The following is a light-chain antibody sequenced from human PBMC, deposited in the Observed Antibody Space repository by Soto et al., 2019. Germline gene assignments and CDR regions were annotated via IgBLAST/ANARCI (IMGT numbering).Light chain of an antibody. V-gene: IGLV2-14*01. Sequence: QSALTQPASVSGSPGQSITVSCTGTSSDFDSYNYVSWYQHHPGKAPKLMIFEVSNRPSGVSNRFSGSKSGNTASLTISGLQTEDKATYYCTSYTTSTTRVFGGGTKLTVL. CDR2: EVS. J-gene: IGLJ2*01. CDR1: SSDFDSYNY. CDR3: TSYTTSTTRV.